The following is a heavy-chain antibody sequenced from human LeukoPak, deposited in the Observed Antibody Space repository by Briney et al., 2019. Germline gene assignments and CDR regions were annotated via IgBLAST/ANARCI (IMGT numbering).Heavy chain of an antibody. Sequence: GGSLRLSCAASGFTFSSYGMHWVRQAPGKGLEWVSAISGSGGSTYYADSVKGRFTISRDNSRNTLYLQMNSLRAEDTAVYYCAKSETYYDFWSGDYYFDYWGQGTLVTVSS. J-gene: IGHJ4*02. V-gene: IGHV3-23*01. D-gene: IGHD3-3*01. CDR2: ISGSGGST. CDR1: GFTFSSYG. CDR3: AKSETYYDFWSGDYYFDY.